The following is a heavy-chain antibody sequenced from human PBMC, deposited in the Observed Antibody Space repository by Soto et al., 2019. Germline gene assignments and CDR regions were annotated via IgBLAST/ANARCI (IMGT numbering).Heavy chain of an antibody. CDR2: IDWDDDK. CDR3: ARMFHCSGGTCPFDY. J-gene: IGHJ4*02. CDR1: GFSLSTSGMR. D-gene: IGHD2-15*01. V-gene: IGHV2-70*04. Sequence: SGPTLVNPTQTLTLTCTFSGFSLSTSGMRVSWIRQPPGKALEWLARIDWDDDKFYNTSLKTRLIISKDSSKNQVVLTMTNMDPVDTATYYCARMFHCSGGTCPFDYWGQGALVTVSS.